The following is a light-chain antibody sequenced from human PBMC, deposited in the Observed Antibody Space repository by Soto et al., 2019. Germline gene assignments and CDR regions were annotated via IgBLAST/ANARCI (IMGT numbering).Light chain of an antibody. CDR2: EVS. CDR1: QSLLHITGETF. Sequence: DVVMTQTPLSLSVAPGQPASISCKSSQSLLHITGETFLFWYLQKPGQSPQLLIYEVSTRVSGVPDRFRGSGSGTDFKLEISRVETDDVGIYYCMQSTQLPPTFGQGTRLGIE. V-gene: IGKV2D-29*02. J-gene: IGKJ5*01. CDR3: MQSTQLPPT.